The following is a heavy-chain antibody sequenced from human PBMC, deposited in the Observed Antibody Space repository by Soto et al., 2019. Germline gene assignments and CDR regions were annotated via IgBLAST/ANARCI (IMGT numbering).Heavy chain of an antibody. CDR2: ISAYNGNT. Sequence: ASVKVSCKASGYTFTSYGISWVRQAPGQGLEWMGWISAYNGNTNYAQKLQGRVTMTTDTSTSTAYMELRSLRSDDTAVYYCARRVVSNAVNYYYGMDVWGQGTTVTVSS. V-gene: IGHV1-18*01. J-gene: IGHJ6*02. CDR3: ARRVVSNAVNYYYGMDV. D-gene: IGHD2-15*01. CDR1: GYTFTSYG.